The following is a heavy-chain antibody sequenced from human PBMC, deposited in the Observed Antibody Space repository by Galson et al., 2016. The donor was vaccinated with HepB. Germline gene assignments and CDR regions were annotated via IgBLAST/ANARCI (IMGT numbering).Heavy chain of an antibody. V-gene: IGHV6-1*01. CDR3: SRDPAPRMYAFDI. CDR1: GDSVASNSGG. J-gene: IGHJ3*02. Sequence: CAISGDSVASNSGGWNWIRQSPSRGLEWLGRTYYRSKWYNDYAVSVKSRITINPDTSKNQFSLQLNSVTPEDTAVYYCSRDPAPRMYAFDIWGQGTMLTVSS. CDR2: TYYRSKWYN.